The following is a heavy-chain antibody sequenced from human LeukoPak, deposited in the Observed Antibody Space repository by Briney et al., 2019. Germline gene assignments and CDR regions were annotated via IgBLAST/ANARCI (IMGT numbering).Heavy chain of an antibody. CDR1: GGSISSGDYY. CDR2: IYYSGST. CDR3: ARGGRPYYFDY. V-gene: IGHV4-30-4*08. D-gene: IGHD2-15*01. Sequence: SETLSLTCTVSGGSISSGDYYWSWIRQPPGKGLEWIGYIYYSGSTYYNPSLKSRVTISVDTSKNQFSLKLSSVTAADTAVYYCARGGRPYYFDYWGQGTLVTVSS. J-gene: IGHJ4*02.